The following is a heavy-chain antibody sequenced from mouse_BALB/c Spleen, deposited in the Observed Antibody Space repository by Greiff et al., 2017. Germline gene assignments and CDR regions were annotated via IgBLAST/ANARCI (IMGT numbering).Heavy chain of an antibody. D-gene: IGHD2-4*01. CDR2: ISSGGST. V-gene: IGHV5-6-5*01. CDR3: ARPYYDYDVAMDY. CDR1: GFTFSSYA. J-gene: IGHJ4*01. Sequence: EVHLVESGGGLVKPGGSLKLSCAASGFTFSSYAMSWVRQTPEKRLEWVASISSGGSTYYPDSVKGRFTISRDNARNILYLQMSSLRSEDTAMYYCARPYYDYDVAMDYWGQGTSVTVSS.